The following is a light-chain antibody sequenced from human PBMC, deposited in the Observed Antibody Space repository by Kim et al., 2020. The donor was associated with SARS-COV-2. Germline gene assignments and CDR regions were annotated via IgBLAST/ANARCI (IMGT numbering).Light chain of an antibody. CDR3: QQYGGSLQT. CDR1: QSISSNY. J-gene: IGKJ2*01. Sequence: LSPGDRAPLSCRASQSISSNYLAWYQQKPGQAPTLLIYGASSRATGIPDRFRGSGSGTDFTLIITRLEPEDFAVYYCQQYGGSLQTFGQGTKLEI. V-gene: IGKV3-20*01. CDR2: GAS.